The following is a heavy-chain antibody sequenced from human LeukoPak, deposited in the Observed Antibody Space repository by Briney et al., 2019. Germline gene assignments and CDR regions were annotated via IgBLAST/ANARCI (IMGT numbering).Heavy chain of an antibody. CDR1: GGSISSHY. CDR3: ARDPVAAYFDY. CDR2: IYCSGST. V-gene: IGHV4-59*11. Sequence: PSETLSLTCTVSGGSISSHYWSWIRQPPGKGLEWIGYIYCSGSTNYNPSLKSRVTISVDTSKNQFSLKLSSVTAADTAVYYCARDPVAAYFDYWGQGTLVTVSS. J-gene: IGHJ4*02. D-gene: IGHD6-25*01.